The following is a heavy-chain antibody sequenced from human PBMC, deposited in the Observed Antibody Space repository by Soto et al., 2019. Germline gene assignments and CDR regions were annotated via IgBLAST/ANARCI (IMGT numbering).Heavy chain of an antibody. CDR1: GDTFTFYS. CDR2: INPILSMS. J-gene: IGHJ4*02. Sequence: QVQLVQSGAEVKKPGSSVRVSCKASGDTFTFYSINWVRQAPGLGLEWMGRINPILSMSNYAQRFQGRVTMIADKATSTAYMDLSSLRSEDTAMYYCASSYGAGYRAFDYWGQGPLVTVSS. V-gene: IGHV1-69*02. CDR3: ASSYGAGYRAFDY. D-gene: IGHD3-10*01.